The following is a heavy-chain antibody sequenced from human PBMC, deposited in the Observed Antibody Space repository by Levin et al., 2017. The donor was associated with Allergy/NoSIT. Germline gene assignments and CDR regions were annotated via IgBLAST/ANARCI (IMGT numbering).Heavy chain of an antibody. CDR3: AKGGASRGNVAPVLVDDY. CDR1: GFTFSNYA. D-gene: IGHD1-1*01. J-gene: IGHJ4*02. Sequence: GESLKISCAASGFTFSNYAMSWVRQTPGKGLEWVSGISGSGGGTYYVDSVRGRFTISRDNSRNMVYLQMNSLRAEDTAVYFCAKGGASRGNVAPVLVDDYWGQGTLVTVSS. V-gene: IGHV3-23*01. CDR2: ISGSGGGT.